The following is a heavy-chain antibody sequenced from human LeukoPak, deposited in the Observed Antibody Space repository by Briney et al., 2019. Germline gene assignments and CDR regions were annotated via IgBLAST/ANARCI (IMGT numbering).Heavy chain of an antibody. CDR3: ARGQSREWLVYWYFDL. J-gene: IGHJ2*01. CDR2: IYYSGST. Sequence: SETLSLTCTVSGGSISTYYWSWIRQPPGKGLEWIGNIYYSGSTIYNPSLESRVMMSVDTSENQLSLNLTSVTAADTAVYYCARGQSREWLVYWYFDLWGRGTLVTVSS. D-gene: IGHD6-19*01. CDR1: GGSISTYY. V-gene: IGHV4-59*01.